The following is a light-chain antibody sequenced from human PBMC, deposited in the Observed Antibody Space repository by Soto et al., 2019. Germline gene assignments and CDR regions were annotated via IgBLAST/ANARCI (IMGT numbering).Light chain of an antibody. CDR1: SSNIGNNY. Sequence: QSVLPQPPSVSAAPGQEVTISCSGSSSNIGNNYVSWYQQLPGTAPKLLIYENNKRPSGIPDRFSGSKSGTSATLGITGLQTGDEADYYCGTWDSSLSAVVFGGGTQLTVL. CDR3: GTWDSSLSAVV. CDR2: ENN. J-gene: IGLJ2*01. V-gene: IGLV1-51*02.